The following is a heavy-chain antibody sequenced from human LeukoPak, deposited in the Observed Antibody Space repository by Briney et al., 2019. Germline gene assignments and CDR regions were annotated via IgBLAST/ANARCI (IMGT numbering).Heavy chain of an antibody. CDR2: ISSSSSTI. V-gene: IGHV3-48*04. Sequence: GGSLRLSCAASGFTFSSYSMNWVRQAPGKGLEWVSYISSSSSTIYYADSVKGRFTISRDNAKNSLYLQMNSLRAEDTAVYYCARDDVQLERHGRFDYWGQGTLVTVSS. D-gene: IGHD1-1*01. CDR1: GFTFSSYS. J-gene: IGHJ4*02. CDR3: ARDDVQLERHGRFDY.